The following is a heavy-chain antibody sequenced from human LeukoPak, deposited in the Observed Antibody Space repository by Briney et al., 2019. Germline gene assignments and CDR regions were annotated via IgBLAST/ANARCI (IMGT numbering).Heavy chain of an antibody. CDR2: ISGSGGST. J-gene: IGHJ4*02. Sequence: GGSLRLSCAASGFTFSSYSMNWVRQAPGKGLEWVSAISGSGGSTYYADSVKGRFTISRDNSKNTLYLQMNSLRAEDTAVYYCAKDPITYPYYFDYWGQGTLVTVSS. V-gene: IGHV3-23*01. CDR3: AKDPITYPYYFDY. CDR1: GFTFSSYS. D-gene: IGHD1-14*01.